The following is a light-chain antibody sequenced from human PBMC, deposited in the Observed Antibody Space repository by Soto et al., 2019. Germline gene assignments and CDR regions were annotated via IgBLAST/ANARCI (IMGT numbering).Light chain of an antibody. CDR1: QSISTY. CDR3: QQYGSSPPIT. J-gene: IGKJ5*01. CDR2: DAS. Sequence: EIVLTQSQATLSLSPLEGNTLXRTSSQSISTYLAWYQQKPGQAPRLLIYDASYRATGIPARFGGSGSGTDFTLTISRLEPEDSAVYYCQQYGSSPPITFGQGTRLEIK. V-gene: IGKV3-20*01.